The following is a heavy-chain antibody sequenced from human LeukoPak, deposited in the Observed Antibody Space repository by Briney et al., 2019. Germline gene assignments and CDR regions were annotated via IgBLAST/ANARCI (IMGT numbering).Heavy chain of an antibody. Sequence: SVKVSCKASGGTFSSYTISWVRQAPGQGLEWMGRIIPILGIANYAQKFQGRVTITADKSTSTAYMELSSLRSDDTAVYYCARAGLYSGSYFDYWGQGTLVTVSS. CDR3: ARAGLYSGSYFDY. D-gene: IGHD1-26*01. CDR2: IIPILGIA. J-gene: IGHJ4*02. CDR1: GGTFSSYT. V-gene: IGHV1-69*02.